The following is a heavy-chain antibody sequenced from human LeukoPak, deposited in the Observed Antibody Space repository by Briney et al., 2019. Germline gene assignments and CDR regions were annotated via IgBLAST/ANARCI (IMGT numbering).Heavy chain of an antibody. CDR2: ISSSSSTI. V-gene: IGHV3-48*01. J-gene: IGHJ4*02. CDR1: GFTFSSYA. Sequence: GGSLRLSCAASGFTFSSYAMHWVRQAPGKGLEWVSYISSSSSTIYYADSVKGRFTISRDNAKNSLYLQMNSLRAEDTAVYYCARGAYYYEDWGQGTLVTVSS. D-gene: IGHD3-22*01. CDR3: ARGAYYYED.